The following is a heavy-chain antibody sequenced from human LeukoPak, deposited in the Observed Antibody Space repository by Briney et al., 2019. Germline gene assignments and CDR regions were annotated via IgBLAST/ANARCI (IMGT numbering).Heavy chain of an antibody. CDR1: GGSISSSY. J-gene: IGHJ4*02. CDR3: ARGPDDYGDYAYFDY. Sequence: SETLSLTCTVSGGSISSSYWNWIRQPPGRGLEWIGDIHYSGSTNYNPSLKGRVTISVDTSKNQFSLKLSSVTAADTAVYYCARGPDDYGDYAYFDYWGQGTLVTVSS. D-gene: IGHD4-17*01. CDR2: IHYSGST. V-gene: IGHV4-59*12.